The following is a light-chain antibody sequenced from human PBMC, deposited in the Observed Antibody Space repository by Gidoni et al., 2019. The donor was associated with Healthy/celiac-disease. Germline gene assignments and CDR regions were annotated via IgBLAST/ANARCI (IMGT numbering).Light chain of an antibody. CDR1: SSDVGGYNS. V-gene: IGLV2-14*01. CDR2: EVS. J-gene: IGLJ3*02. Sequence: QSALTQPAAVSGSPGQSITISCTGTSSDVGGYNSVSWYQQHPGKAPKLMIYEVSNRPSGVSNRFSGSLSGNPASLTISGLQAEDEADYYCSSYTSSSTRVFGGGTKLTVL. CDR3: SSYTSSSTRV.